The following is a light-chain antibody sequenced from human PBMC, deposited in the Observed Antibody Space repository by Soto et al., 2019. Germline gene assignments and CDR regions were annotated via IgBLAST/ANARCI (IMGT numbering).Light chain of an antibody. Sequence: QAVVTQPASVSGSPGQSITISCTGTSSDVGGYNFVSWYQQHPGKAPKLIIYEVTHRPSGVSNRFSGSKSGNTASLTISGLHAEDEADYYCSSYTASNILEVFGTGTKLTVL. CDR3: SSYTASNILEV. CDR1: SSDVGGYNF. V-gene: IGLV2-14*01. CDR2: EVT. J-gene: IGLJ1*01.